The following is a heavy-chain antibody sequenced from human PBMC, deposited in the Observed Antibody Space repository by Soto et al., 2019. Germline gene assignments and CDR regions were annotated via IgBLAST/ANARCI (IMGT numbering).Heavy chain of an antibody. Sequence: EVQLVESGGGLVQPGGSLRLSCAASGFTFSTYWMNWVRQAPGKGLEWVANIKEDGSEEYYVDSVKGRFTISRDNAKNPRFWDMTGRGGEARAWYYGAGDGGPRGRGLVFVSYYHSGMDAWGKGPRSPSPQ. D-gene: IGHD3-9*01. CDR2: IKEDGSEE. CDR1: GFTFSTYW. V-gene: IGHV3-7*04. CDR3: AGDGGPRGRGLVFVSYYHSGMDA. J-gene: IGHJ6*04.